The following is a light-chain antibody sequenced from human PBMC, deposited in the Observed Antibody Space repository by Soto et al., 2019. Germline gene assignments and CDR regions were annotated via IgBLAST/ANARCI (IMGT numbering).Light chain of an antibody. V-gene: IGLV2-8*01. CDR2: QVT. J-gene: IGLJ1*01. CDR3: SSTAVNSFYV. Sequence: QSALTQPPSASGSPGQSVTISCTGTSRDVGAFNFVSWYQQHPGKAPKLMIYQVTKRPSGVPDRFSASKSGNTASLTVSGLQAEDEADYYCSSTAVNSFYVFGTGTKLTVL. CDR1: SRDVGAFNF.